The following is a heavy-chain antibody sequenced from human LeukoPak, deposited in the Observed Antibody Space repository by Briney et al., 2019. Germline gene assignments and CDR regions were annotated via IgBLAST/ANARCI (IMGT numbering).Heavy chain of an antibody. J-gene: IGHJ4*02. Sequence: GGSLRLSCAASGFTFSSYAMHWVRQAPGKGLEWVAVISYDGSNKYYADSVKGRFTISRDNSKNTLYLQMNSLRAEDTAVYYCATYGDYVRGFGYWGQGTLVTVSS. D-gene: IGHD4-17*01. CDR3: ATYGDYVRGFGY. CDR1: GFTFSSYA. CDR2: ISYDGSNK. V-gene: IGHV3-30*04.